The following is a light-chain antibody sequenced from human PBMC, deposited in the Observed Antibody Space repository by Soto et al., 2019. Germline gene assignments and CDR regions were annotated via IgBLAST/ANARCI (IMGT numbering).Light chain of an antibody. V-gene: IGLV1-40*01. CDR3: QSYDSSLSGVV. CDR1: SSSNIGAGYD. J-gene: IGLJ2*01. CDR2: DNS. Sequence: QSALTQPPSVSGAPGQRVTISCTGSSSSNIGAGYDVHWYQQVPRTAPKLLIYDNSNRPSGVPDRFSGSKSGTSASLAITGLQAEDEADYYCQSYDSSLSGVVFGGGTKLTVL.